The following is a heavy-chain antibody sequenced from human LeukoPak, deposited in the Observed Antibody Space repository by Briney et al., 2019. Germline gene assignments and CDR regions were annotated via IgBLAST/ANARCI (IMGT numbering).Heavy chain of an antibody. J-gene: IGHJ6*03. D-gene: IGHD3-22*01. CDR2: IYYSGST. CDR1: GGSISSYY. V-gene: IGHV4-59*12. CDR3: ARGVYDSSGYRTYYYYYYMDV. Sequence: SETLSLTCTVSGGSISSYYWSWIRQPPGKGLEWIGYIYYSGSTYYNPSLKSRVTISVDTSKDQFSLKLSSVTAADTAVYYCARGVYDSSGYRTYYYYYYMDVWGKGTTVTVSS.